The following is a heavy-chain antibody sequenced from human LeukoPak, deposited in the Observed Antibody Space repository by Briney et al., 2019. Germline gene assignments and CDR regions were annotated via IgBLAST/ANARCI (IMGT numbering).Heavy chain of an antibody. J-gene: IGHJ4*02. D-gene: IGHD5-24*01. CDR2: IYPDDSDT. Sequence: GESLKISSQGSGYSFTSYWIGWVRPMPGKGLEWMGIIYPDDSDTRYSPSFQGQVTISADKSISTAYLQWSSLKASDTAMYYCARRGVDDDGRPFDYWGQGTLVTVSS. CDR1: GYSFTSYW. CDR3: ARRGVDDDGRPFDY. V-gene: IGHV5-51*01.